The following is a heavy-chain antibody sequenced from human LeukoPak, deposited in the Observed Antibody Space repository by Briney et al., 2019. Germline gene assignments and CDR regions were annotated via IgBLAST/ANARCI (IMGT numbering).Heavy chain of an antibody. D-gene: IGHD3-10*01. Sequence: SETLSLTCAVYGGSFNGYYWSWIRQPPGKGLEWLGEINHSGSTYYNPSLKSRVIISIDTSKDQFSLKLSSVTPADTAVYYCARDSYGSGSSYNDYYYYMDVWGKGTTVTIS. CDR3: ARDSYGSGSSYNDYYYYMDV. J-gene: IGHJ6*03. CDR1: GGSFNGYY. V-gene: IGHV4-34*01. CDR2: INHSGST.